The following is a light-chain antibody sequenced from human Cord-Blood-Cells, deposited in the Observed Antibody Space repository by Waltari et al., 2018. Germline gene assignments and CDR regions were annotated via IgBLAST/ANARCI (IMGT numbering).Light chain of an antibody. J-gene: IGKJ2*01. CDR2: AAS. Sequence: DIQMTQSPSSLSASVGDRVTITCRASQSISSYLNWYQQKPGKAPKLLIYAASSLQSGVQSRFSGSGSGTDFTLTISSLQPEDFATYYCQQSYSRTFGQGTKLEIK. V-gene: IGKV1-39*01. CDR1: QSISSY. CDR3: QQSYSRT.